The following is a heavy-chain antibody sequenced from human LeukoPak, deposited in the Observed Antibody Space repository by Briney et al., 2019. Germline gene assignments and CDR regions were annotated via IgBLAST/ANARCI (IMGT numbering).Heavy chain of an antibody. CDR3: ARDRYYDSSGPNYGMDV. CDR1: GGSISSFY. CDR2: IYYSGST. J-gene: IGHJ6*02. V-gene: IGHV4-59*12. D-gene: IGHD3-22*01. Sequence: SETLSLTCTVSGGSISSFYWSWIRQPPGKGLEWIGYIYYSGSTNYNPSLKSRVTISVDTSKNQFSLKLSSVTAADTAVYYCARDRYYDSSGPNYGMDVWGQGTTVTVSS.